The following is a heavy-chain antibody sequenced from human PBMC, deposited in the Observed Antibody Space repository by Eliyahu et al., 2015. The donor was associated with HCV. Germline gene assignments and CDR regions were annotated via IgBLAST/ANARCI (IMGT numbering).Heavy chain of an antibody. CDR2: IYSNGST. CDR1: GFTVSSNY. V-gene: IGHV3-53*01. Sequence: EVQLLESGGDLVQPGGSLRLSCATSGFTVSSNYMSWVRQAPGKGLEWVSIIYSNGSTYYADSVKGRFTISRDDSENTLYLQMNSLRAEDTAVYYCANTRIWSGYYNWFDPWGQGTLVSVSS. D-gene: IGHD3-3*01. J-gene: IGHJ5*02. CDR3: ANTRIWSGYYNWFDP.